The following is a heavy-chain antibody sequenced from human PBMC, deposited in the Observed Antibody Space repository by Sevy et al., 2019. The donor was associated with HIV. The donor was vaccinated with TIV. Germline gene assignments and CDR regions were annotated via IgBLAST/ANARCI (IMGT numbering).Heavy chain of an antibody. CDR3: ARGRVVPAATKPPCYFDY. J-gene: IGHJ4*02. Sequence: GGSLRLSCAASGFTVSSNYMSWVRQAPGNGLEWVSVIYSGGSTYYADSVKGRFTISRHNSKNTLYLQMNSLRAEDTAVYYCARGRVVPAATKPPCYFDYWGQGTLVTVSS. CDR1: GFTVSSNY. CDR2: IYSGGST. D-gene: IGHD2-2*01. V-gene: IGHV3-53*04.